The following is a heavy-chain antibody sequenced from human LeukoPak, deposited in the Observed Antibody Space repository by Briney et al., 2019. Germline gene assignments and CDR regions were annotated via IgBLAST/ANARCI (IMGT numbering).Heavy chain of an antibody. D-gene: IGHD5-18*01. J-gene: IGHJ4*02. CDR3: ARESQSRIQLWLTQCYFDY. CDR1: GGSISSYY. CDR2: INWFGGST. Sequence: RPSETLSLTCTVAGGSISSYYWSWLRQPPGKGLEWVYGINWFGGSTGYADSVKGRFTISRDNAKNSLYLQMNSLRAEDTALYYCARESQSRIQLWLTQCYFDYWGQGTLVTVSS. V-gene: IGHV3-20*04.